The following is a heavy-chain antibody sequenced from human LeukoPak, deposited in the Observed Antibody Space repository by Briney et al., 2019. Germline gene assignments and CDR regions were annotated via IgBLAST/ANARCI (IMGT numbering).Heavy chain of an antibody. D-gene: IGHD2-15*01. CDR3: ARVLRRIFRDAFDI. CDR1: GGSFSGYY. J-gene: IGHJ3*02. Sequence: PSETLSLTCAVYGGSFSGYYWSWIRQPPGKGLEWIGEINHSGSTNYNPSLKSRVTISVDTSKNQFSLKLSSVTAADTAVYYCARVLRRIFRDAFDIWGQGTMVTVSS. CDR2: INHSGST. V-gene: IGHV4-34*01.